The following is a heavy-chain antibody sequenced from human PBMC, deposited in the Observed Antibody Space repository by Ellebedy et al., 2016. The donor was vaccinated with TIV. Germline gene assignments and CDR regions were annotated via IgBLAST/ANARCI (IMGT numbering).Heavy chain of an antibody. J-gene: IGHJ5*02. Sequence: GGSLRLSCAASGFSVYTKFMSWVRQAPGKGLEWVSGFYTGGNTYYADSVKDRFTISRDNSKNTVFLNMNSLRAEDTAVYYCAREGSGYASWGQGTLVTVSS. CDR3: AREGSGYAS. CDR1: GFSVYTKF. D-gene: IGHD3-3*01. V-gene: IGHV3-66*01. CDR2: FYTGGNT.